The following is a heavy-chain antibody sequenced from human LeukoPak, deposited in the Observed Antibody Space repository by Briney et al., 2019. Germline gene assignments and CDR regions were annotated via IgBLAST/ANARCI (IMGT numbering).Heavy chain of an antibody. CDR1: GASISSQY. V-gene: IGHV4-59*08. Sequence: SETLSLTCTVSGASISSQYWGWIRQPPGKGLEWIGYIYYSGSTYYNPSLKSRVTISVDTSKNQFSLKLSSVTAADTAVYYCARQNWRYFDLWGRGALVTVSS. D-gene: IGHD1-1*01. CDR3: ARQNWRYFDL. J-gene: IGHJ2*01. CDR2: IYYSGST.